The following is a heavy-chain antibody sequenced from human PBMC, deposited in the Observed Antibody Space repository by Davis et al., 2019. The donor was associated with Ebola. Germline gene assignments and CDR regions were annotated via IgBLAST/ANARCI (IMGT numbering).Heavy chain of an antibody. J-gene: IGHJ4*02. Sequence: GESLKISCKGSGYSFTTYWISWVRQMPGKGLEWMGRIDPSDSYTNYSPSFQGHVTISADKSISTAYLQWSSLKASDTAMYYCARRKGDSSGIYDYWGQGTLVTVSS. CDR2: IDPSDSYT. CDR1: GYSFTTYW. CDR3: ARRKGDSSGIYDY. D-gene: IGHD3-22*01. V-gene: IGHV5-10-1*01.